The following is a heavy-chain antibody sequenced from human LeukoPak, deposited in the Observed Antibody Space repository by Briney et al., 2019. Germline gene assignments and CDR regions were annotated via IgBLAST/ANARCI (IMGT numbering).Heavy chain of an antibody. CDR3: AKDSSQWLVRGNYFDY. D-gene: IGHD6-19*01. CDR1: GFTFLSYG. J-gene: IGHJ4*02. CDR2: ISHGGSHE. Sequence: PGGSLRLSCAASGFTFLSYGMHWVRQAPGLGLEWVALISHGGSHEYYADSVKGRFTISRDNSKNTLYLQMNSLRAEDTAVYYCAKDSSQWLVRGNYFDYWGQGTLVTVSS. V-gene: IGHV3-30*18.